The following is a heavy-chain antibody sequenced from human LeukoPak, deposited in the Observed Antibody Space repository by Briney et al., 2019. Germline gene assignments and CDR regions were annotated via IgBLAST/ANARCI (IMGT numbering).Heavy chain of an antibody. D-gene: IGHD2-2*01. Sequence: SETLSLTCTVSGGSISSYYWSWIRQPAGKGLEWIGRVYTSGSTNYNPSLKSRVTMSVDMSKNQLSLKLSSVTAADTAVYYCARDREGWGSTNCYQIWFDPWGQGTLVTVSS. J-gene: IGHJ5*02. CDR2: VYTSGST. CDR3: ARDREGWGSTNCYQIWFDP. V-gene: IGHV4-4*07. CDR1: GGSISSYY.